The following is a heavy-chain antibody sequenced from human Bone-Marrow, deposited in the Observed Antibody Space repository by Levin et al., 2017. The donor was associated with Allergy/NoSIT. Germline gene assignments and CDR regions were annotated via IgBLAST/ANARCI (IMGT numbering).Heavy chain of an antibody. Sequence: SQTLSLTCAISGDSVSSNSAAWNWIRQSPSRGLEWLGRTYYRSKWYNDYAVSVKSRITINPDTSKNQFSLQLNSVTPEDTAVYYCARGGESSGWYWNYFDYWGQGTLATVSS. CDR1: GDSVSSNSAA. CDR2: TYYRSKWYN. V-gene: IGHV6-1*01. D-gene: IGHD6-19*01. CDR3: ARGGESSGWYWNYFDY. J-gene: IGHJ4*02.